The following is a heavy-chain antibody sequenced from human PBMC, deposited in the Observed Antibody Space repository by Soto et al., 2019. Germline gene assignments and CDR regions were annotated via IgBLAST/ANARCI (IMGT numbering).Heavy chain of an antibody. V-gene: IGHV4-59*08. Sequence: SETLSLTCTVSGGSITGYYWSWIRQPPGKGLEWIGYIYFSGSANYNPSLKSRVTVSVDTSKNQFSLKLTSVTAADTAVYFCVSHRNHIVVSGSFFDYWTQGTLVTVS. CDR2: IYFSGSA. CDR3: VSHRNHIVVSGSFFDY. D-gene: IGHD6-19*01. CDR1: GGSITGYY. J-gene: IGHJ4*02.